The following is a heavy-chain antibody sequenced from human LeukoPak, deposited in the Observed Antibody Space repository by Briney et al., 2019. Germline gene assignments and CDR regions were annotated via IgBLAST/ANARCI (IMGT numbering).Heavy chain of an antibody. V-gene: IGHV3-48*04. Sequence: TGGSLRLSCAASGFTFSSYAMSWVRQAPGKGLEWVSYISSSSSTIYYADSVKGRFTISRDNAKNSLYLQMNSLRAEDTAVYYCARDLRAPLLWFGELSGYWGQGTLVTVSS. D-gene: IGHD3-10*01. CDR1: GFTFSSYA. CDR3: ARDLRAPLLWFGELSGY. CDR2: ISSSSSTI. J-gene: IGHJ4*02.